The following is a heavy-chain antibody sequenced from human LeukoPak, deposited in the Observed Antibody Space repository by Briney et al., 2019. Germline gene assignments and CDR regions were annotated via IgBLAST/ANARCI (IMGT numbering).Heavy chain of an antibody. D-gene: IGHD4-17*01. J-gene: IGHJ4*02. Sequence: GGSLRLSCSASGFTFSSYAMHWVRQAPGKGLEYVSAISGSGGATYYADSVKGRFTISRDNSKNSLYLQMSSLRPEDTAVYYCVSLPRTTVTTSGDYWGQGTLVTVSS. CDR2: ISGSGGAT. CDR3: VSLPRTTVTTSGDY. CDR1: GFTFSSYA. V-gene: IGHV3-64D*06.